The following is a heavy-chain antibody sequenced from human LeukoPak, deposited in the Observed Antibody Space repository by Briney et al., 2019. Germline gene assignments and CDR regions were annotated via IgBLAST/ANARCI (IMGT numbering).Heavy chain of an antibody. V-gene: IGHV1-18*01. CDR2: ISTYNGNT. J-gene: IGHJ4*02. D-gene: IGHD4-11*01. Sequence: ASVKVSCKASGFTFTSYGISWVRQAPGQGLEWMGWISTYNGNTNYAQKLQGRVTMTTDTSTTTAYMELRSLTSDDTAVYYCARDPTTQTFDYWGQGTLVTVSS. CDR1: GFTFTSYG. CDR3: ARDPTTQTFDY.